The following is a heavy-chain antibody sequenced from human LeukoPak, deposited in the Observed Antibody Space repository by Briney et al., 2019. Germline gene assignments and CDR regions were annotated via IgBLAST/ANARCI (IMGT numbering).Heavy chain of an antibody. CDR2: INIAGTNT. V-gene: IGHV3-11*01. CDR1: GFTFNDYY. Sequence: GGSLRLSCPASGFTFNDYYMSWIRQAGGKGLEWLSYINIAGTNTHYADSVKGRFTISRDNAKKSLYLEMNNLRAEDTAVYYCATDGAGFDTWGQGVLVTVSS. CDR3: ATDGAGFDT. J-gene: IGHJ5*02.